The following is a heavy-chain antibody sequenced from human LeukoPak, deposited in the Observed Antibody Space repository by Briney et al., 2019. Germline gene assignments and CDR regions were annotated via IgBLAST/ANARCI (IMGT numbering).Heavy chain of an antibody. D-gene: IGHD1-14*01. CDR1: GFTFGDYA. Sequence: PGGSLRLSCTASGFTFGDYAVVWFHQAPGKGLEWLGFMRTKAYHGETTEYATSVKGRFTISRDDSKNIAYLQMSSLKTEDTAVYYCTRDRQIQTGFDYWGQGTLVTVSS. J-gene: IGHJ4*02. CDR3: TRDRQIQTGFDY. V-gene: IGHV3-49*03. CDR2: MRTKAYHGETT.